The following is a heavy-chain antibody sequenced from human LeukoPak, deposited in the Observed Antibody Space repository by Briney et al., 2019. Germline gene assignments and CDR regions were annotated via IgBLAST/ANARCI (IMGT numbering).Heavy chain of an antibody. Sequence: GGSLRLSCAASGFTFSNYGMNWVRQAPGKGLEWVSGISGGGGTTHYADSVKGRFTMSRDNSKSTLYLQMNSLRVEDTAVYYCAKGEDSSAYGMRDYWGQGTLVSVSS. CDR3: AKGEDSSAYGMRDY. CDR1: GFTFSNYG. J-gene: IGHJ4*02. CDR2: ISGGGGTT. V-gene: IGHV3-23*01. D-gene: IGHD3-22*01.